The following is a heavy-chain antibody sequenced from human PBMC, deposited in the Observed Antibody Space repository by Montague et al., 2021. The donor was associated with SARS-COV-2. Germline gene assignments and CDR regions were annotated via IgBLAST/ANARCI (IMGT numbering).Heavy chain of an antibody. D-gene: IGHD3-9*01. V-gene: IGHV4-59*01. CDR2: THYSGST. CDR3: ARGRGFDWLGLDAYYFDY. CDR1: GASMSSDY. Sequence: SETLSLTCTVSGASMSSDYWTWIRQPPGKGLEWIGCTHYSGSTDYNPSLKGRVTISVDTSRTQFSLRLTSMSAADTAVYYCARGRGFDWLGLDAYYFDYWGRGALVAVSS. J-gene: IGHJ4*02.